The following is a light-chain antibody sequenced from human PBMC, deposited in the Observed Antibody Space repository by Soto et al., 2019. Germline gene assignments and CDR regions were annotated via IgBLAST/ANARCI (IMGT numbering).Light chain of an antibody. CDR3: QQRSNPIT. V-gene: IGKV3-11*01. Sequence: EIVLTQSPATLSLSPGERATLSCRASQSVSSYLAWYQQKPGQAPRLLIYDASNRATGIPARFSGSGSGKDFTLTISSLEPEDFAVYYCQQRSNPITFGQGTRLEIK. CDR1: QSVSSY. CDR2: DAS. J-gene: IGKJ5*01.